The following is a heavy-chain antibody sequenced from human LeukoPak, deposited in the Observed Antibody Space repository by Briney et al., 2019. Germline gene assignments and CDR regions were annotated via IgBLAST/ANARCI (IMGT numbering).Heavy chain of an antibody. D-gene: IGHD5-12*01. V-gene: IGHV4-38-2*01. CDR3: ATHPRANSGYDLSDY. J-gene: IGHJ4*02. Sequence: SETLSLTCAVSGYSISSGYYWGWIRQPPGKGLEWIGSIYHSGSTYYNPSLKSRVTISVDTSKNQFSLRLSSVTAADTAMYYCATHPRANSGYDLSDYWGQGTLVTVSS. CDR1: GYSISSGYY. CDR2: IYHSGST.